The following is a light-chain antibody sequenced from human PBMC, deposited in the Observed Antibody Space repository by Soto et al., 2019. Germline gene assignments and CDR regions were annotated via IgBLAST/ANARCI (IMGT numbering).Light chain of an antibody. Sequence: QSVLTQPASVSGSPGQSITISCTGTSSDVGSYNLVSWYQQHPGKAPKLMIYEGSKRPSGVSNRFSGSKSGNTASLTISGLQAEDDADYYCCSYAGSSPYVFRTGTKV. CDR1: SSDVGSYNL. V-gene: IGLV2-23*01. J-gene: IGLJ1*01. CDR2: EGS. CDR3: CSYAGSSPYV.